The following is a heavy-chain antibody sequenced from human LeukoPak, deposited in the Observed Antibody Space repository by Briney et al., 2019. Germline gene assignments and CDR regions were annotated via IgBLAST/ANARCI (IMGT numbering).Heavy chain of an antibody. CDR2: IYYSGST. Sequence: PSETLSLTCTVSGGSISSGDYYWSWIRQPPGKGLEWIGYIYYSGSTYYNPSLKSRVTISVDTSKNQFSLKLSSVTAADTAVYYCARGLYYDTSAYFDYWGQGTLVTVSS. CDR3: ARGLYYDTSAYFDY. D-gene: IGHD3-9*01. V-gene: IGHV4-30-4*02. CDR1: GGSISSGDYY. J-gene: IGHJ4*02.